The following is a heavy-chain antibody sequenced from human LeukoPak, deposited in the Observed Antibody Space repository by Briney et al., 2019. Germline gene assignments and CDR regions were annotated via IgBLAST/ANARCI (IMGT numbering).Heavy chain of an antibody. J-gene: IGHJ6*03. D-gene: IGHD6-13*01. Sequence: GESLKISCKGSGYSFTSYWIGWVRQMPGKGLEWMGIIYPDDSDTRYSPSFQGQVTISADKSISTAYLQWSSLKASDTAMYYCARHRAIAAAGGYYYVDVWGKGTTVTVSS. CDR1: GYSFTSYW. V-gene: IGHV5-51*01. CDR3: ARHRAIAAAGGYYYVDV. CDR2: IYPDDSDT.